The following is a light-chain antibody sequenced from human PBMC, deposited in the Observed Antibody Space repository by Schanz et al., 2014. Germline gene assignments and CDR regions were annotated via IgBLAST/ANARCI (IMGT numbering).Light chain of an antibody. CDR3: STWDDILNGQGV. V-gene: IGLV2-8*01. CDR2: EVT. J-gene: IGLJ3*02. Sequence: QSALTQPPSASGSPGQSVTISCTGTSSDIGNYNYVSWYQQHPGQAPKLVIYEVTKRPSGVPDRFSGSKSGTSASLAISGLQSDDEADYYCSTWDDILNGQGVFGGGTKLTVL. CDR1: SSDIGNYNY.